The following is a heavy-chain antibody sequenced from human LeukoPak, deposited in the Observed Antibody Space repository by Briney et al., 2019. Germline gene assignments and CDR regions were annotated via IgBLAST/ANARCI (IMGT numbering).Heavy chain of an antibody. CDR2: IYHSGST. CDR3: ARDNGSPIDY. V-gene: IGHV4-38-2*02. J-gene: IGHJ4*02. CDR1: GYSISSGYY. D-gene: IGHD2-15*01. Sequence: PSETLSLTCTVSGYSISSGYYWGWIRQPPGKGLEWIGSIYHSGSTYYNPSLKSRATISVDTSKNQFSLKLSSVTAADTAVYYCARDNGSPIDYWGQGTLVTVSS.